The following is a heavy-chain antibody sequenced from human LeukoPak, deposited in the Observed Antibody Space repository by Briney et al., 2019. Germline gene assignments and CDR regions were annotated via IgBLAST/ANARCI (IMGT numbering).Heavy chain of an antibody. Sequence: SETLSLTCTVPGGSISSYYWSWIRQPPGKGLEWIGYIYYSGSTNYNPSLKSRVTISVDTSKNQFTLKLSSVTAADTAVYYCAGCGGDCYPFYYYGMDVWGQGTTVTVSS. CDR2: IYYSGST. D-gene: IGHD2-21*02. CDR1: GGSISSYY. J-gene: IGHJ6*02. CDR3: AGCGGDCYPFYYYGMDV. V-gene: IGHV4-59*08.